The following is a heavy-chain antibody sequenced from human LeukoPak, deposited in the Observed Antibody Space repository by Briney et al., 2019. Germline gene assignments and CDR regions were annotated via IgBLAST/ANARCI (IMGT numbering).Heavy chain of an antibody. V-gene: IGHV4-59*12. Sequence: PSETLSLTCSVSGGSTSGYYWSWIRQPPGKGLEWIGYIYYSGNTNYNPSLKSRVTISVDTSKNQFSLKLSSVTAADTAVYYCARGKVSPSSGYSGWFDPWGQGTLVTVSS. CDR1: GGSTSGYY. J-gene: IGHJ5*02. CDR3: ARGKVSPSSGYSGWFDP. CDR2: IYYSGNT. D-gene: IGHD3-22*01.